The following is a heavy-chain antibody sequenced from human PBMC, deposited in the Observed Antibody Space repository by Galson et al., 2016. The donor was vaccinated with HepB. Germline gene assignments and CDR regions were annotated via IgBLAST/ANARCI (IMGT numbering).Heavy chain of an antibody. CDR1: GFTFSDYW. CDR2: IKQDGSEK. D-gene: IGHD3-16*01. V-gene: IGHV3-7*01. J-gene: IGHJ2*01. CDR3: ARGGLGALGWYFDL. Sequence: SLRLSCAASGFTFSDYWMSWVRQAPGKGLEWVANIKQDGSEKYYVDSVKGRFTISRDNAKNSLYLHVNSLRAEDTALYYCARGGLGALGWYFDLWGRGTLVTVSS.